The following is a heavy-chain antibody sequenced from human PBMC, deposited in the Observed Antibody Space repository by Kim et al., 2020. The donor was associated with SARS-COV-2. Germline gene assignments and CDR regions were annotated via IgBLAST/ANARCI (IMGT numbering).Heavy chain of an antibody. J-gene: IGHJ4*02. CDR2: IDANTGDA. Sequence: ASVKVSCKASGYTFAGYFIHWVRQAPGQRREWIGWIDANTGDANHAQKFQGRVTMTRDTSISTAYMELSTLISDDTAIYYCASTQGLDYWGQGTQVTVSS. CDR3: ASTQGLDY. CDR1: GYTFAGYF. V-gene: IGHV1-2*02.